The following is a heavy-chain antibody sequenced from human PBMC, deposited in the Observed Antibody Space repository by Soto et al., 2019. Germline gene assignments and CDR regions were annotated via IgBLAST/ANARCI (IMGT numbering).Heavy chain of an antibody. CDR3: ASHPRDSSGYWYYFDY. J-gene: IGHJ4*02. V-gene: IGHV3-21*01. Sequence: GGSLRLSCAASGFTFSSYSMNWVRQAPGKGLEWVSSISSSSSYMDYADSVKGRFTISRDNAKNSLYLQMNSLRAEDTAVYYCASHPRDSSGYWYYFDYWGQGTLVTVSS. CDR2: ISSSSSYM. CDR1: GFTFSSYS. D-gene: IGHD3-22*01.